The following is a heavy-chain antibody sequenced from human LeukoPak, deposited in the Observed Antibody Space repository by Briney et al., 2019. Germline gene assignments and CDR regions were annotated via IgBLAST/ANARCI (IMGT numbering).Heavy chain of an antibody. CDR2: IYYSGST. Sequence: SETLSLTCTVSGGSINNSNYYWGWIRQPPGKGLEWIGSIYYSGSTYYNPSLKSRVTISVDTSKNQFSLRLSSVTAADTAVYYCARYSSSWYFAFDIWGQGTMVTVSS. CDR3: ARYSSSWYFAFDI. V-gene: IGHV4-39*07. D-gene: IGHD6-13*01. J-gene: IGHJ3*02. CDR1: GGSINNSNYY.